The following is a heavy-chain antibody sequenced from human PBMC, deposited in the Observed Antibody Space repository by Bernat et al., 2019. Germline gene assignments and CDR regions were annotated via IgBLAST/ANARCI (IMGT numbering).Heavy chain of an antibody. D-gene: IGHD2-15*01. V-gene: IGHV1-2*06. CDR3: ARDLPLSCSGADCYPRY. Sequence: QVQLVQSGAEVKKPGASVRVSCKASGYTFTGYYMHWVRQAPGQGLEWMGRINPNSGDTNYAQKFQGKVTVTRDTSISPAYMELSRLTSDEPAVYYCARDLPLSCSGADCYPRYWGQGTLVTVSS. CDR1: GYTFTGYY. J-gene: IGHJ4*02. CDR2: INPNSGDT.